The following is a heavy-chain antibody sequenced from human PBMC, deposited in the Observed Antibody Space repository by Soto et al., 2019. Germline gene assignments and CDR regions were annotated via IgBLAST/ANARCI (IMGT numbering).Heavy chain of an antibody. CDR1: GFTFSSYE. CDR2: ISSSGSTI. CDR3: ASEFEYSSSSEYYYYYYMDV. J-gene: IGHJ6*03. D-gene: IGHD6-6*01. V-gene: IGHV3-48*03. Sequence: GGSLRLSCAASGFTFSSYEMNWVRQAPGKGLEWVSYISSSGSTIYYADSVKGRFTISRDNAKNSLYLQMNSLRAEDTAVYYCASEFEYSSSSEYYYYYYMDVWGKGTTVTVSS.